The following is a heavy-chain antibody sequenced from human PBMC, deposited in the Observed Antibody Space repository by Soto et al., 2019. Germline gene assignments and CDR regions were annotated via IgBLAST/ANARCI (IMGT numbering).Heavy chain of an antibody. Sequence: QVQLVESGGGAVQPGRSLRLSCAASGFTFSSYGMNWVRQAPGKGLEWVALIWYDGSNKYYVDSVKGRFSISRDNSKNTLYLQMNSLRTEDTAVYYCAREGTMVRGVDCWGQGTLVTVSS. J-gene: IGHJ4*02. D-gene: IGHD3-10*01. V-gene: IGHV3-33*01. CDR1: GFTFSSYG. CDR3: AREGTMVRGVDC. CDR2: IWYDGSNK.